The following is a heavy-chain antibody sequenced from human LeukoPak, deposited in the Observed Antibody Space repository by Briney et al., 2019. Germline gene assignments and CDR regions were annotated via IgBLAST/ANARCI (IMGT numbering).Heavy chain of an antibody. J-gene: IGHJ4*02. CDR2: ISSSDTST. Sequence: GGSLRLSCAASGFIFSSYEMNWVRQAPGKGLEWVSYISSSDTSTYYADSVKGRFTISRDNAKNSLNLQMNGLRAEDTAVYYCARDAVAADYWGQGTLVTVSS. V-gene: IGHV3-48*03. CDR1: GFIFSSYE. D-gene: IGHD6-19*01. CDR3: ARDAVAADY.